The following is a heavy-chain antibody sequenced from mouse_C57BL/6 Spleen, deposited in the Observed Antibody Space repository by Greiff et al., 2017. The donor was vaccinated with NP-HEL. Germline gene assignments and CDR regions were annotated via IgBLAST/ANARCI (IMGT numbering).Heavy chain of an antibody. CDR1: GFNIKDDY. CDR2: IDPENGDT. D-gene: IGHD1-1*01. V-gene: IGHV14-4*01. CDR3: TTPYGSTHWYFDV. J-gene: IGHJ1*03. Sequence: VQLQQSGAELVRPGASVKLSCTASGFNIKDDYMHWVKQRPEQGLEWIGWIDPENGDTEYASKFQGKATITADTSSNTAYLQLSSLTSEDTAVYYCTTPYGSTHWYFDVWGTGTTVTVSS.